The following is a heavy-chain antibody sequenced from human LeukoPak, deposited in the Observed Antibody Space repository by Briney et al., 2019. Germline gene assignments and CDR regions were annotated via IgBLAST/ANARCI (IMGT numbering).Heavy chain of an antibody. CDR1: AYTFVSYG. V-gene: IGHV1-8*02. D-gene: IGHD7-27*01. J-gene: IGHJ4*02. CDR3: ARGPPNWGFDY. Sequence: GASVKVSCKASAYTFVSYGISWVRRTGQGLEWMGWMSPNSGNTGYAQKFQGRVTMTRDTSISTAYMELSSLRSEDTAVYSCARGPPNWGFDYWGQGTLVTVSS. CDR2: MSPNSGNT.